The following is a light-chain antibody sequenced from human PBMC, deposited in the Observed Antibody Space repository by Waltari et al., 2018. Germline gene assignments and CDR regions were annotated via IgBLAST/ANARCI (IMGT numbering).Light chain of an antibody. CDR1: QRLLYNSNDKNY. J-gene: IGKJ1*01. CDR2: WAS. V-gene: IGKV4-1*01. Sequence: IAMTQSLYSLAISLGERVTINCKTSQRLLYNSNDKNYLTWYQQKPGQPPNLLFYWASTRHSGVPDRCSGSGSATDFTLTISGLQAEDVAFYYCQQYYSRRTFGQGTRVEIK. CDR3: QQYYSRRT.